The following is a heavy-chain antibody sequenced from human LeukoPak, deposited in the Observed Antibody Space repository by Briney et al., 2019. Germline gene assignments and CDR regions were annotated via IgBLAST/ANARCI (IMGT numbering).Heavy chain of an antibody. Sequence: PSETLSLTCSVSGGSISSYSWSWIRQPPGKGLEWIGYLYESVTTNYKASLKSRVTMSVDTSKNHFSLRLSSVTAADTAVYYCATQELVPAALNAFDIWGQGTLVTVSS. CDR1: GGSISSYS. CDR3: ATQELVPAALNAFDI. D-gene: IGHD2-2*01. CDR2: LYESVTT. V-gene: IGHV4-59*08. J-gene: IGHJ3*02.